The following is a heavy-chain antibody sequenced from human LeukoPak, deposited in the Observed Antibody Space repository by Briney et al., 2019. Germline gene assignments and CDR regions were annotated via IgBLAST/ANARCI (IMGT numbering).Heavy chain of an antibody. CDR3: ARARRGWTSNFDY. D-gene: IGHD6-19*01. J-gene: IGHJ4*02. CDR1: GGSISTYY. V-gene: IGHV4-59*01. CDR2: IYYSGST. Sequence: SETLSLTCTVSGGSISTYYWGWIRQPPGKGLEWIGYIYYSGSTSYNPSLKSRVTISVDTSNNQFSLKLSSVTAADTAVYYCARARRGWTSNFDYWGQGTLVTVSS.